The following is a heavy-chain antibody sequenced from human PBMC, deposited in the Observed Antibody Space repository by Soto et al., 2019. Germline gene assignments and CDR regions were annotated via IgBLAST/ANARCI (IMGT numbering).Heavy chain of an antibody. CDR3: TTTYYDFWSGYYSDNWFDP. Sequence: GGSLRLSWAASGFTFSNAWMNWVRQAPGKGLEWVGRIKSKTDGGTTDYAAPVKGRFTISRDDSKNTLYLQMNSLKTEDTAVYYCTTTYYDFWSGYYSDNWFDPWGQGTLVTVSS. D-gene: IGHD3-3*01. J-gene: IGHJ5*02. CDR1: GFTFSNAW. CDR2: IKSKTDGGTT. V-gene: IGHV3-15*07.